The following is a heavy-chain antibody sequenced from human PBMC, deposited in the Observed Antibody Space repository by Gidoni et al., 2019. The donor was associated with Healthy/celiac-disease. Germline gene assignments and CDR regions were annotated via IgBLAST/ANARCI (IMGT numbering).Heavy chain of an antibody. CDR2: ISWNSGSI. CDR1: GFTFDDYA. V-gene: IGHV3-9*01. J-gene: IGHJ4*02. D-gene: IGHD3-22*01. Sequence: EVQLVESGGGLVQPGRSLRLSCAASGFTFDDYAMHWVRQDPGKGLEWVSGISWNSGSIGYADSVKGRFTISRDNAKNSLYLQMNSLRAEDTAWYYCAKDIGYYDSSGYHDYWGQGTLVTVSS. CDR3: AKDIGYYDSSGYHDY.